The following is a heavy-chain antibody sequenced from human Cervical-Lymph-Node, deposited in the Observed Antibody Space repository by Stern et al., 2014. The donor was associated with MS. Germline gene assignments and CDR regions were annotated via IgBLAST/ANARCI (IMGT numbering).Heavy chain of an antibody. Sequence: VQLLESGGGVVQPGRSLRVSCAASGFTFSSYGMHWVRQAPGQGLEWMSVIWYDGSNKYYAQSVKGRVTISRDDSKNTLYLKMNSLRAEDAAVYYCAREAVVATIQYYFDYWGQGTLVTVSS. CDR3: AREAVVATIQYYFDY. D-gene: IGHD5-12*01. J-gene: IGHJ4*02. CDR1: GFTFSSYG. CDR2: IWYDGSNK. V-gene: IGHV3-33*01.